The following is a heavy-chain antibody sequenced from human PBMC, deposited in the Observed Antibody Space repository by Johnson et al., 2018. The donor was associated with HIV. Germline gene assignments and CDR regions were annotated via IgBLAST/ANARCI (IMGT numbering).Heavy chain of an antibody. CDR2: ISGSGGST. CDR1: GFTFSSYA. D-gene: IGHD2-2*01. V-gene: IGHV3-23*04. CDR3: AKTGIVVVPAARGDAFDI. Sequence: VQLVESGGGLVQPGGSLRLSCAASGFTFSSYAMSWVRQAPGKGLEWVSAISGSGGSTYYADSVKGRFTISRDNSKNTLYLQMNSLRAEDTAVYYCAKTGIVVVPAARGDAFDIWGQGTMVTVSS. J-gene: IGHJ3*02.